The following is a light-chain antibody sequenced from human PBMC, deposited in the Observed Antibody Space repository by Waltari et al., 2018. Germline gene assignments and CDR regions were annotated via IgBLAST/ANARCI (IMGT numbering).Light chain of an antibody. CDR3: QQYYSTPYS. J-gene: IGKJ2*03. CDR2: WAS. Sequence: DIVMTQSPDSLAVSLGERASINCKSSQNIFYSSNNKNYLAWYQQKPGQPPKLLIYWASTRESGVPARFSGSGSETDFTLTISSLQAEDVAIYYCQQYYSTPYSFGQGTKLEI. CDR1: QNIFYSSNNKNY. V-gene: IGKV4-1*01.